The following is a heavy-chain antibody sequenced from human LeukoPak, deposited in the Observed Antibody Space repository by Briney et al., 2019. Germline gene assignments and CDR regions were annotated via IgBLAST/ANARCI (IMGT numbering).Heavy chain of an antibody. J-gene: IGHJ4*02. CDR2: ISYDGSNK. Sequence: GGSLRLSCAASGFTFSSYAMHWVRQAPGKGLEWVAVISYDGSNKYYADSVKGRFTISRDNSKNTLYLQMNSLRAEDTAVYYCAIIGGGPFDYWGQGTLVTVSS. CDR3: AIIGGGPFDY. CDR1: GFTFSSYA. V-gene: IGHV3-30*04. D-gene: IGHD2-15*01.